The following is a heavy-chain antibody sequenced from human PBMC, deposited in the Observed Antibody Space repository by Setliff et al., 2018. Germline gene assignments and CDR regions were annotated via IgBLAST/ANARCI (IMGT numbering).Heavy chain of an antibody. D-gene: IGHD3-10*01. Sequence: ASVKVSCKASGYPFTSYYMYWLRQAPGQGPEWMGIINIGGGSASYAQKFQDRVTMTRDTSTSTVYLEVTSLTSEDTAVYYCARAGMAPVNRKGVFEYWGQGTLVTAPQ. CDR2: INIGGGSA. J-gene: IGHJ4*02. CDR3: ARAGMAPVNRKGVFEY. V-gene: IGHV1-46*01. CDR1: GYPFTSYY.